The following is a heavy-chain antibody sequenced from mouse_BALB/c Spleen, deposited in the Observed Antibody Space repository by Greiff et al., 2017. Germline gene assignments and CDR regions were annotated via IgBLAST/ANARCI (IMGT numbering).Heavy chain of an antibody. D-gene: IGHD4-1*01. CDR2: ISYSGST. J-gene: IGHJ4*01. Sequence: VQLQQSGPSLVKPSQTLSLTCSVTGDSITSGYWNWIRKFPGNKLEYMGYISYSGSTYYNPSLKSRISITRDTSKNQYYLQLNSVTTEDTATYYCARRGTGTGYAMDYWGQGTSVTVSS. V-gene: IGHV3-8*02. CDR1: GDSITSGY. CDR3: ARRGTGTGYAMDY.